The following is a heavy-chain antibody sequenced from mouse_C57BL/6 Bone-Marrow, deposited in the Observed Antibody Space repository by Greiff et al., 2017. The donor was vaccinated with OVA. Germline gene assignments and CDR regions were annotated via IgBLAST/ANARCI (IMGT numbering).Heavy chain of an antibody. J-gene: IGHJ4*01. CDR2: IWTGGGT. Sequence: VQRVESGPGLVAPSQSLSITCTVSGFSLTSYAISWVRQPPGKGLEWLGVIWTGGGTNYNSALKSRLSISKDNSKSQVFLKMNSLQTDDTARYYCARKLGPLVNDGYFLYAMDYWGQGTSVTVSS. V-gene: IGHV2-9-1*01. CDR1: GFSLTSYA. D-gene: IGHD2-3*01. CDR3: ARKLGPLVNDGYFLYAMDY.